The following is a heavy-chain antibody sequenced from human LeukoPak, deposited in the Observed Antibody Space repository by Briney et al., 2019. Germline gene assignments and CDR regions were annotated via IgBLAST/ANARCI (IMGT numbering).Heavy chain of an antibody. D-gene: IGHD2-15*01. V-gene: IGHV3-23*01. CDR2: ISGSGGST. Sequence: GGSLRLSCAASGFTFSSYAMSWLRQAPGKGLEGVSAISGSGGSTYYADSVKGRFTISRDNSKNTLYLQMNSLRAEDTAVYYCAKEEWGYCSGGSCKNLDYWGQGTLVTVSS. J-gene: IGHJ4*02. CDR1: GFTFSSYA. CDR3: AKEEWGYCSGGSCKNLDY.